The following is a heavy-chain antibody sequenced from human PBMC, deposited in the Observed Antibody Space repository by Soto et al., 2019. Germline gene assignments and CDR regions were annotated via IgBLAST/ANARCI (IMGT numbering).Heavy chain of an antibody. CDR2: IKADGTEK. Sequence: VQLVESGGGLVQPGGSLRLSCVGSGFTFSSYWMGWVRQTPGKGLEWVATIKADGTEKYYVDSVKGRFTFSRDNAKTSVYLEMNSLRAEDTAVYYCVTAVRGYNANGDLWGQGTTVTVSS. V-gene: IGHV3-7*03. CDR1: GFTFSSYW. D-gene: IGHD5-12*01. J-gene: IGHJ6*02. CDR3: VTAVRGYNANGDL.